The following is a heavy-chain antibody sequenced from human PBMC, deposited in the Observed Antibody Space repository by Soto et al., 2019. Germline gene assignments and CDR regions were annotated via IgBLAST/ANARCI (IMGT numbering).Heavy chain of an antibody. J-gene: IGHJ6*02. Sequence: GGSLRLSCAASGFTFSSYGMHWVRQAPGKGLEWVAVISYDGSNKYYADSVKGRFTISRDNSKNTLYLQMNSLRAEDTAVYYCAKEGGFDFWRVDVWGQGTTVTGSS. V-gene: IGHV3-30*18. D-gene: IGHD3-3*01. CDR2: ISYDGSNK. CDR3: AKEGGFDFWRVDV. CDR1: GFTFSSYG.